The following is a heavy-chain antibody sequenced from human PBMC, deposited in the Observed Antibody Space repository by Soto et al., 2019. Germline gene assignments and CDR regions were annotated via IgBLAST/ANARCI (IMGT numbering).Heavy chain of an antibody. CDR3: ASNPSGGYRYDM. Sequence: PGGSLRLSCAASGFTFSSYWMHWVRQVPGKGLVWVSRINSDGTTTTYADSVKGRFTISRDNAKNTLYLQMNSLRAEDTAVYYCASNPSGGYRYDMRGQGTMVTVSS. V-gene: IGHV3-74*01. CDR1: GFTFSSYW. CDR2: INSDGTTT. J-gene: IGHJ3*02. D-gene: IGHD2-21*01.